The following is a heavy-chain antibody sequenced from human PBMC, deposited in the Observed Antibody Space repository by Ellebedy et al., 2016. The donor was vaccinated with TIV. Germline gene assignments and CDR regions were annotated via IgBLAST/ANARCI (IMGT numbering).Heavy chain of an antibody. J-gene: IGHJ4*02. V-gene: IGHV3-7*01. CDR1: GFTFSSYW. Sequence: GESLKISCAASGFTFSSYWMSWVRQAPGKGLEWVANIKQDGREKYYVDSVKGRFTISRDNAKNSLYLQMNSLRAEDTAVYYCARDHAFWSGSQDYFDYWGQGTLVTVSS. CDR2: IKQDGREK. CDR3: ARDHAFWSGSQDYFDY. D-gene: IGHD3-3*01.